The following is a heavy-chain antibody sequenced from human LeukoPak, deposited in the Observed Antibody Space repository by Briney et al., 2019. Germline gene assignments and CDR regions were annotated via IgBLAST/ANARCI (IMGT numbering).Heavy chain of an antibody. Sequence: GGSLRLSCAASGFNFRTYSVNWVRQAPGKGLEWVSSISGSGSYIYYSDALRGRFTLSRDNAKNSLYLQMNSLRVEDTALYYCARGSYNWNDRPTLPIEYWGQGTLVTVSS. CDR3: ARGSYNWNDRPTLPIEY. V-gene: IGHV3-21*01. D-gene: IGHD1-1*01. CDR1: GFNFRTYS. CDR2: ISGSGSYI. J-gene: IGHJ4*02.